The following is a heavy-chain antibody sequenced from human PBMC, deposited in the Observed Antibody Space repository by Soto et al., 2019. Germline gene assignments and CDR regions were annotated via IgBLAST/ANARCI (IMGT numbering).Heavy chain of an antibody. CDR2: ISGSGGST. J-gene: IGHJ6*03. Sequence: GGSLRLSCAASGFTFSSYAMSWVRQAPGKGLEWVSAISGSGGSTYYADSVKGRFTISRDNSKNTLYLQMNSLRAEDTALYHCARVPSGSYSSYYYYYYMDVWGKGTTVTVSS. V-gene: IGHV3-23*01. CDR3: ARVPSGSYSSYYYYYYMDV. CDR1: GFTFSSYA. D-gene: IGHD3-10*01.